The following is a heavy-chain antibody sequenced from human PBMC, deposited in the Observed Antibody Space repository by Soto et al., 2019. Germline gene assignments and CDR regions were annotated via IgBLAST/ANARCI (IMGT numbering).Heavy chain of an antibody. J-gene: IGHJ6*02. D-gene: IGHD3-22*01. CDR3: TRHSDGGRGYYFYYYYGMDV. CDR2: IRSKANSYAT. V-gene: IGHV3-73*01. CDR1: GFTFSGSA. Sequence: GGSLRLSCAASGFTFSGSAMHWVRQASGKGLEWVGRIRSKANSYATAYAASVKGRFTISRDDSKNTAYLQMNSLKTEDTAVYYFTRHSDGGRGYYFYYYYGMDVWGQGTTVTVSS.